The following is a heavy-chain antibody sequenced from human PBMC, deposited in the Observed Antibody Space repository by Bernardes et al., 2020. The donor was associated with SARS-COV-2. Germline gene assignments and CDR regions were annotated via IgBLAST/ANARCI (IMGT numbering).Heavy chain of an antibody. J-gene: IGHJ6*02. D-gene: IGHD6-13*01. Sequence: SETLSLTCAVSGGSISSSNWWTWVRQPPGKGLEWIGEIYHIGSTNYNPSLKSRITISVDKSKNQFSLQLTSVTAADTAVYYCARGPTIAADGDYYYYGMDVWGQGTTVSVSS. CDR3: ARGPTIAADGDYYYYGMDV. V-gene: IGHV4-4*02. CDR1: GGSISSSNW. CDR2: IYHIGST.